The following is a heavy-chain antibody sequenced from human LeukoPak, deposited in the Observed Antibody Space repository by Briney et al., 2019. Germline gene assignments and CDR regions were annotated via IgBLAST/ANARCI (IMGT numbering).Heavy chain of an antibody. J-gene: IGHJ6*02. CDR2: MYSGGST. Sequence: GGSLRLSCAASGFTVSSYYMTWVRQAPGKGLEWVSVMYSGGSTYYADSVKGRVAISRDNSQNTVLLQMNSVRVEDTAVYYCARSYSNHLLGMDVWGQGTAVTVSS. CDR3: ARSYSNHLLGMDV. V-gene: IGHV3-66*01. CDR1: GFTVSSYY. D-gene: IGHD4-11*01.